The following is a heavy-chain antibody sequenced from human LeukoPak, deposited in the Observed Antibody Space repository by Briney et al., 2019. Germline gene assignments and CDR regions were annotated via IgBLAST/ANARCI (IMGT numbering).Heavy chain of an antibody. Sequence: SETLSLTCAVYGGSFSGYYWSWIRQPPGKGLEWIGEINHSGSTNYNPSLKSRVTISVDTSKNQFSLKLSSVTAADTAVYYCARHYSGYDGEGGFDYWGQGTLVTVSS. CDR3: ARHYSGYDGEGGFDY. CDR2: INHSGST. V-gene: IGHV4-34*01. J-gene: IGHJ4*02. D-gene: IGHD5-12*01. CDR1: GGSFSGYY.